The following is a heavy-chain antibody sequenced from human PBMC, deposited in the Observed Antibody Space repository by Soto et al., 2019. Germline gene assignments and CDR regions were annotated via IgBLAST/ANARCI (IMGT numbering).Heavy chain of an antibody. V-gene: IGHV4-34*01. CDR3: ARKFGQGYYGSGNSAFDI. D-gene: IGHD3-10*01. Sequence: SETLSLTCAVYGGSFSGYYWSWIRQPPGKGLEWIGEINHSGSTNYNPSLKSRVTISVDTSKNQFSLKLSSVTAADTAVYYCARKFGQGYYGSGNSAFDIWGQGTMVTVSS. J-gene: IGHJ3*02. CDR1: GGSFSGYY. CDR2: INHSGST.